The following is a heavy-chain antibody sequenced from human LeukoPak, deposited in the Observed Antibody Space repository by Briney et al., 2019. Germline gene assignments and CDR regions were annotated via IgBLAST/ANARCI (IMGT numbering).Heavy chain of an antibody. J-gene: IGHJ4*02. Sequence: EASVKVSSVAPGYTFTSYGISWVRQAPGQGLEWMGWIIAYNGNTNYAQKLQGRVTMTTDTSTSTAYMELRSLRSDDTAVYYCARDGNYYDSSGYYRSRRFDYWAQGTLVTVPS. CDR1: GYTFTSYG. CDR2: IIAYNGNT. D-gene: IGHD3-22*01. CDR3: ARDGNYYDSSGYYRSRRFDY. V-gene: IGHV1-18*01.